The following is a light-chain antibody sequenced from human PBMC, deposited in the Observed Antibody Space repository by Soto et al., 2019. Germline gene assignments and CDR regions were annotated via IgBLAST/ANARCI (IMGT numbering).Light chain of an antibody. CDR2: GAS. Sequence: EIVLTQSPGTLSLSPGERATLSCRAIQSVSSSYLAWYQQKPGQAPRLLIYGASSRATGIPDRFSGSGSGTDFTLTISRLEPEDFAVYYCHQYGSSPLYTFGQGTKLEIK. V-gene: IGKV3-20*01. CDR3: HQYGSSPLYT. CDR1: QSVSSSY. J-gene: IGKJ2*01.